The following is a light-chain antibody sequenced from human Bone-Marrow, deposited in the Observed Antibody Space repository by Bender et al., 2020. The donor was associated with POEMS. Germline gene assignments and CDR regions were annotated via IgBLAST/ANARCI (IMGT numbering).Light chain of an antibody. CDR2: KDN. J-gene: IGLJ2*01. Sequence: QSVLTQPPSASGTPGQRVTISCSGGSSNIGAHAVNWYQHLPGTAPKLVIYKDNRRPSGVPDRFSGSKSDTSASLAISGLRSEDEADYYCTAWDVGLSGPVFGGGTKLTVL. CDR3: TAWDVGLSGPV. CDR1: SSNIGAHA. V-gene: IGLV1-47*01.